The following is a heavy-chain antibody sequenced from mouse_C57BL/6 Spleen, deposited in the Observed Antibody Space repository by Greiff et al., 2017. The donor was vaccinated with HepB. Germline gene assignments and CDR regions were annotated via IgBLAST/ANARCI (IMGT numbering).Heavy chain of an antibody. V-gene: IGHV1-82*01. CDR1: GYAFSSSW. CDR2: IYPGDGDT. CDR3: ARPPPYDYDAMDY. Sequence: QVQLQQSGPELVKPGASVKISCKASGYAFSSSWMNWVKQRPGKGLEWIGRIYPGDGDTNYNGKFKGKATLTADKSSSTAYMQLSSLTSEDSAVYFCARPPPYDYDAMDYWGQGTSVTVSS. J-gene: IGHJ4*01.